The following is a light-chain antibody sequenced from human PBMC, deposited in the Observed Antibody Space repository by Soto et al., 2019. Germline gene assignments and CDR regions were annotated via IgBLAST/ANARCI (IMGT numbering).Light chain of an antibody. CDR2: NND. V-gene: IGLV1-44*01. CDR1: SSNIGSNT. Sequence: QAVVTQPPSASGTPGQRVTISCSGSSSNIGSNTVNWYQQLPGTAPKLLIYNNDQRPSGVPDRFSGSKSGTSASLAISGLQSDDEADYYCAAWDDNLTGGVFGGGTQLTVL. J-gene: IGLJ2*01. CDR3: AAWDDNLTGGV.